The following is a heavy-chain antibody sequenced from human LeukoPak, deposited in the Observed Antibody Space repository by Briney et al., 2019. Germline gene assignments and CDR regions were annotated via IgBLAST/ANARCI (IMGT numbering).Heavy chain of an antibody. CDR2: MNPNSGNT. D-gene: IGHD3-3*01. V-gene: IGHV1-8*01. J-gene: IGHJ5*02. CDR1: GYTFTSYD. CDR3: ARGRGITIFGVVIAAFDP. Sequence: GASVKVSCKASGYTFTSYDINWVRQATGQGLEWMGWMNPNSGNTGYAQKFQGRVTMTRNTSISTAYMELSSLRSEDTAVYYCARGRGITIFGVVIAAFDPWGQGTLVTVSS.